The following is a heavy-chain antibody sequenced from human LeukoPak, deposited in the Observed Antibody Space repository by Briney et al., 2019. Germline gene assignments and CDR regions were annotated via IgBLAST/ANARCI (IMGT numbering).Heavy chain of an antibody. Sequence: GGSLRLSCAASGFTFSSYSMNWVRQAPGKGLEWVSSISSSSSYIYYADSVKGRFTISSDNAKNSLYLQMNSLRAEDTAVYYCARDKGGWFDPWGQGTLVTVSS. CDR3: ARDKGGWFDP. V-gene: IGHV3-21*01. CDR1: GFTFSSYS. J-gene: IGHJ5*02. CDR2: ISSSSSYI.